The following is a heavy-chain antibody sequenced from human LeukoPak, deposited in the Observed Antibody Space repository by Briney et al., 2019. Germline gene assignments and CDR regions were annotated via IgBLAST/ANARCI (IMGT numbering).Heavy chain of an antibody. Sequence: SETLSLTCTVSGGSISSYYWSWIRQPPGKGLEWIGYIYYSGGTNYNPSLKSRVTISVDTSKNQFSLKLSSVTAADTAVYYCAREGEWLLPYFDYWGQGTLVTVSS. J-gene: IGHJ4*02. CDR3: AREGEWLLPYFDY. V-gene: IGHV4-59*01. CDR2: IYYSGGT. D-gene: IGHD3-22*01. CDR1: GGSISSYY.